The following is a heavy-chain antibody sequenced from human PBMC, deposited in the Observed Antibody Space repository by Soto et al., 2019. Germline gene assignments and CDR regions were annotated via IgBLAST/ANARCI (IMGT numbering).Heavy chain of an antibody. Sequence: PSETLSLTCAVYGGSFSGYYWSWIRQPPGKGLEWIGEINHSGSTNYNPSLKSRVTISIDTSKNQFSLKLSSLTAADTAVYYCAKTGPYDILTYWYFDLWGRGTLVTVSS. J-gene: IGHJ2*01. D-gene: IGHD3-9*01. CDR3: AKTGPYDILTYWYFDL. CDR1: GGSFSGYY. CDR2: INHSGST. V-gene: IGHV4-34*01.